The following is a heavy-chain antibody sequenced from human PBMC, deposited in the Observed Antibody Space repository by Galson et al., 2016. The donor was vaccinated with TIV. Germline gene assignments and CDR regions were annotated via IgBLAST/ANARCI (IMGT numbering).Heavy chain of an antibody. CDR2: IIAIFGTT. CDR1: GGTFRNYA. J-gene: IGHJ4*02. Sequence: SVKVSCKASGGTFRNYAISWVRQAPGQGLEWMGKIIAIFGTTNYAQKFQGRVTFTADKSTSTAYMEVNNLRSEDTAVYYCATARSGSSFRGIDYWGQGTLLTVSS. CDR3: ATARSGSSFRGIDY. D-gene: IGHD1-26*01. V-gene: IGHV1-69*06.